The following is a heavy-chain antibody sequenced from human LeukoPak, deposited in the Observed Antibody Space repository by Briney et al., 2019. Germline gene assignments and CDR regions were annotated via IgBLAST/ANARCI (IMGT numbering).Heavy chain of an antibody. D-gene: IGHD3-22*01. CDR1: GGSFTDYF. V-gene: IGHV4-34*01. J-gene: IGHJ6*02. CDR2: INDYTGNT. Sequence: PSETLSLTCDVFGGSFTDYFWTWIRQSPGKGLEWIGEINDYTGNTNYNPSLNSRVSISLEKSKNQFSLELRSVTAADTAVYYCARGRIAKIVVVHSFHYGMDVWGRGTTVTVSS. CDR3: ARGRIAKIVVVHSFHYGMDV.